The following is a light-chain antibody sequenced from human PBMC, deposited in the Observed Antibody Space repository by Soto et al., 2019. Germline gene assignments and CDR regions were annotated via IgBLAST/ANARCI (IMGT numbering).Light chain of an antibody. Sequence: EIQMTQSPSSLSASVGDRVTITCRASQSISSYLNWYQQKPGKAPKLLIYAASSLQSGVPSRFSGSGSGTDFTLTISSLQPEDFTTYYCQQSYSTPRDFGQGTRLEIK. J-gene: IGKJ5*01. CDR2: AAS. V-gene: IGKV1-39*01. CDR1: QSISSY. CDR3: QQSYSTPRD.